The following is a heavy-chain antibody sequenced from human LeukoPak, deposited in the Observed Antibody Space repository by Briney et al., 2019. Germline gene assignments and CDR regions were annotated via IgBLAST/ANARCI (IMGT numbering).Heavy chain of an antibody. CDR2: IIPIFGTA. CDR1: GGTFSSYA. V-gene: IGHV1-69*13. J-gene: IGHJ3*02. Sequence: ASVKVSCKASGGTFSSYAISWVRQAPGQGLEWMGGIIPIFGTANYAQKFRGRVTITADESTSTAYMELSSLRSEDTAVYYCARDSRTGTITDAFDIWGQGTMVTVSS. CDR3: ARDSRTGTITDAFDI. D-gene: IGHD1-7*01.